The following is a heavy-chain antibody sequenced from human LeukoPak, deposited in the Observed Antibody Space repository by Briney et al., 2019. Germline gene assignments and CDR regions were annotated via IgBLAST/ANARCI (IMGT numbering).Heavy chain of an antibody. CDR2: INPRDGST. D-gene: IGHD3-9*01. V-gene: IGHV1-46*01. CDR1: GYSFTNYY. CDR3: ATSTGYDVLTGYQEDHYYFDY. Sequence: GASVKVSCKASGYSFTNYYMHWVRQAPGQELEWMGAINPRDGSTTYTQKFQGRVTVTRDTSTSTVYMDLSSLRSEDTAVYYCATSTGYDVLTGYQEDHYYFDYWGQGTLVTVSS. J-gene: IGHJ4*02.